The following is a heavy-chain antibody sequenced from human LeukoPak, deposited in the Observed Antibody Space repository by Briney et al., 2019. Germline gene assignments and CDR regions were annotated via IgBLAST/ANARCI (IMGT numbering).Heavy chain of an antibody. V-gene: IGHV3-30*04. CDR3: ARGPIAVAGTTYFDY. Sequence: XXSLRLSCAASGFTFSSYAMHWVRQAPGKGLEWVAVISYDGSNKYYADSVKGRFTISRDNSKNTLYLQMNSLRAEDTAVYYCARGPIAVAGTTYFDYWGQGTLVTVSS. CDR2: ISYDGSNK. CDR1: GFTFSSYA. J-gene: IGHJ4*02. D-gene: IGHD6-19*01.